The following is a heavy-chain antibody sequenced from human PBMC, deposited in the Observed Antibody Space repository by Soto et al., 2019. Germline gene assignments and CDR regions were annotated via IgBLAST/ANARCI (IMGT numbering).Heavy chain of an antibody. Sequence: ASVKVSCKASGYTFTSYDINWVRQATGQGHEGMGWMNPNSGNTGYAQKFQGRVTMTRNTSISTAYMELSSLRSEDTAVYDCARSTPGGGYYFDYWGQGTLVTVSS. J-gene: IGHJ4*02. CDR3: ARSTPGGGYYFDY. CDR1: GYTFTSYD. V-gene: IGHV1-8*01. D-gene: IGHD2-2*01. CDR2: MNPNSGNT.